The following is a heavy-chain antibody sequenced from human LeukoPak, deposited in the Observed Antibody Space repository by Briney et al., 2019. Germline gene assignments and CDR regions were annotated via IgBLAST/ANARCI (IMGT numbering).Heavy chain of an antibody. V-gene: IGHV1-46*01. CDR2: INPSGGST. Sequence: ASVKVSCKASGYTFTRYYTHWVRQAPGQGLEWMGIINPSGGSTTYAQKFQDRVTMTRDTSTSTVYMELSSLRFEDTAVYYCARDPSNSGTYYKVGAFDFWGQGTMVTVSS. J-gene: IGHJ3*01. CDR3: ARDPSNSGTYYKVGAFDF. D-gene: IGHD1-26*01. CDR1: GYTFTRYY.